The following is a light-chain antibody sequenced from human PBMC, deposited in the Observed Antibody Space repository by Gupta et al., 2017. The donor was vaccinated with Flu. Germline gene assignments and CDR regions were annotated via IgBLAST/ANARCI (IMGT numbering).Light chain of an antibody. CDR1: QSVSNY. CDR3: QQRSNWPPFT. Sequence: EIVLTQSPATLSLSPGERATLSCRASQSVSNYLVWYQQKPGQATRLLIYDASNRATGIPARFSGSGSGTDFTLTISSLEPEDFAVYYCQQRSNWPPFTFGPGTKVEIK. V-gene: IGKV3-11*01. CDR2: DAS. J-gene: IGKJ3*01.